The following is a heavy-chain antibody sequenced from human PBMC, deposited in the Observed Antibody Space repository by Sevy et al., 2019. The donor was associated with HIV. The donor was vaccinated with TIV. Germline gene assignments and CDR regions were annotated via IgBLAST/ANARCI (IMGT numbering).Heavy chain of an antibody. CDR3: VGDYYGSGSYLFDY. J-gene: IGHJ4*02. CDR1: GFTFSSYA. V-gene: IGHV3-30-3*01. CDR2: ISYDGSNK. Sequence: GGSLRLSCAASGFTFSSYAMHWVRQAPGKGLEWVAVISYDGSNKYYADSVKGRFTISRDNSMNTLYLQMNSLRAEDTAVYYCVGDYYGSGSYLFDYWGQGTLVTVSS. D-gene: IGHD3-10*01.